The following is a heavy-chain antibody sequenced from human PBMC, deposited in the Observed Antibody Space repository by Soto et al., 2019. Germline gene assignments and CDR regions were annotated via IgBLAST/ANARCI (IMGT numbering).Heavy chain of an antibody. CDR2: IIPIFGIP. J-gene: IGHJ6*02. CDR1: GDTFSRYS. V-gene: IGHV1-69*08. Sequence: QVQLVQSGAEVKKPGSSVKVSCKASGDTFSRYSITWVRQAPGHGLEWIGRIIPIFGIPTYAQKFQGRVTYTADASTRTAYMGLSSLRSDDTDVYYCAREDRDPENGLVPAAIDGMDVWGQGTTVTVSS. CDR3: AREDRDPENGLVPAAIDGMDV. D-gene: IGHD2-2*01.